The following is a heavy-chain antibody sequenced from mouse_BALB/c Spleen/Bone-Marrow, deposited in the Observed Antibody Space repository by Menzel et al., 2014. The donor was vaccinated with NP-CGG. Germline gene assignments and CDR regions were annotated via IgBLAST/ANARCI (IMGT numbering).Heavy chain of an antibody. CDR1: GYTFTSYY. CDR3: TRREYYRYDRTMDY. D-gene: IGHD2-14*01. Sequence: QVQLQQSGAELVKPGASVKLSCKASGYTFTSYYMYWVKQRPGQGLEWIGEINPSNGGTNFNEKFKSKATLTVDKSSSTAYMQLSSLTSEDSAVYYCTRREYYRYDRTMDYWRQGTSVPVSS. V-gene: IGHV1S81*02. J-gene: IGHJ4*01. CDR2: INPSNGGT.